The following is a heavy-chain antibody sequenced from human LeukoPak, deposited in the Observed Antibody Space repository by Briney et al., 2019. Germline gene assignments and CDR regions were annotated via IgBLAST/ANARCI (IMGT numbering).Heavy chain of an antibody. J-gene: IGHJ6*03. D-gene: IGHD2/OR15-2a*01. CDR1: GDSISSGSYY. CDR3: ARDLEGREYKYYYYYYMDV. V-gene: IGHV4-61*02. CDR2: IYSSGSA. Sequence: PSQTLSLTCIVSGDSISSGSYYWTWIRQPAGKGLEWIGRIYSSGSANYNPSLKSRVTISVDTSTNQFSLNLSSVTAADTAVYYCARDLEGREYKYYYYYYMDVWGKGTTVTVSS.